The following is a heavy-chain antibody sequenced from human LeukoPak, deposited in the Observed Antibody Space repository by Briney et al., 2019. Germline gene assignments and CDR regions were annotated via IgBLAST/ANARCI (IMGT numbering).Heavy chain of an antibody. V-gene: IGHV3-53*01. CDR2: IYSGDNT. Sequence: GGSLRLSCAASGFTVSSNYMSWVRQAPGKGLEWVSVIYSGDNTYYADSVKGRFTVSRDNSKNTLYVQMKSLRAEDTAVYYCAKDFVMVPGNVNYFDYWGQGTLVTVSS. CDR3: AKDFVMVPGNVNYFDY. D-gene: IGHD2-21*02. CDR1: GFTVSSNY. J-gene: IGHJ4*02.